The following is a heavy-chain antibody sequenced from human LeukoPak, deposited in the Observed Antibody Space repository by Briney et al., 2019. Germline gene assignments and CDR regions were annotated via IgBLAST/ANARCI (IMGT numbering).Heavy chain of an antibody. J-gene: IGHJ5*02. CDR3: ATGGSCSGGSCYSGSWSDP. D-gene: IGHD2-15*01. CDR2: IDPSDSYT. V-gene: IGHV5-10-1*01. Sequence: GASLQISCEGSGYIFTSYWISWVRQLPGKGLEWMGRIDPSDSYTNYSPSFQGHVTISADKSISTAYLQWSSLKASDTAMYYCATGGSCSGGSCYSGSWSDPWGQGTLVTVSS. CDR1: GYIFTSYW.